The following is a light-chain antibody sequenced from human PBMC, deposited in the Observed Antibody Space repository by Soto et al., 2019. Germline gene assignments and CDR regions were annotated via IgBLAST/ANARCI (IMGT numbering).Light chain of an antibody. CDR3: HQYCNTSQHT. Sequence: EIVFTQSPFTLSLSPGERATLSCRASQSVRNSYLAWYQQKPGQAPRLLMSGASSRSTSIPDRISGNGSGTDFTLTISRRVPDDYAVNYYHQYCNTSQHTFGQGTLLDIK. CDR2: GAS. V-gene: IGKV3-20*01. CDR1: QSVRNSY. J-gene: IGKJ5*01.